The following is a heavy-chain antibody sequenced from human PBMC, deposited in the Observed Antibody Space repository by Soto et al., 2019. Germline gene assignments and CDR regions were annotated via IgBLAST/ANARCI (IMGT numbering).Heavy chain of an antibody. CDR3: TRIPWSSRRDALDI. V-gene: IGHV3-23*01. CDR2: IGTSGTPT. D-gene: IGHD5-18*01. CDR1: GFTFRNYA. J-gene: IGHJ6*02. Sequence: GGSLRLSCIASGFTFRNYAMAWVRQAPGEDLEWVSAIGTSGTPTLYADSVKSRLSISRDDSRNTVSLQMNSLGVEDTATYYCTRIPWSSRRDALDIWGQGTTVTVSS.